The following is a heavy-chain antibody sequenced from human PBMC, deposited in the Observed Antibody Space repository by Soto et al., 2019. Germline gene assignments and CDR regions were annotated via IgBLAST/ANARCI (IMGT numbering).Heavy chain of an antibody. CDR3: ARADREDSSGYFDY. J-gene: IGHJ4*02. CDR1: GFTFSSYG. V-gene: IGHV3-33*01. D-gene: IGHD3-22*01. Sequence: PGGSLRLSCAASGFTFSSYGMHWVRQAPGKGLEWVAVIWYDGSNKYYADSVKGRFTISRDNSKNTLYLQMNSLRAEDTAVYYCARADREDSSGYFDYWGQGTLVTVSS. CDR2: IWYDGSNK.